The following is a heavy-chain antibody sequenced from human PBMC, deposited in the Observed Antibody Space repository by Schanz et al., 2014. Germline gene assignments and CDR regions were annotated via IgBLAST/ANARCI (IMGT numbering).Heavy chain of an antibody. D-gene: IGHD6-13*01. V-gene: IGHV3-23*01. CDR3: AKSQGSSFDS. CDR1: GFTFSSHS. Sequence: EVQLLESGGGLVQPGGSLRLSCAASGFTFSSHSFNWVRQAPGKGLEWVSAISGGGGTTYYADSVKGRFTISSDNSKSTLYLQMSSLRAEDTAVYYCAKSQGSSFDSWGQGTLVTVSS. J-gene: IGHJ4*02. CDR2: ISGGGGTT.